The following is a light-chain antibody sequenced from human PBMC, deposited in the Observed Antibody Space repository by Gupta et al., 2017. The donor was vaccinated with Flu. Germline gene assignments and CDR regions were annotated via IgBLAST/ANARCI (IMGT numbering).Light chain of an antibody. Sequence: SPLTQSPYASALPGQSVTISCTGTSSDVGGDNYVSWYQQHPGKAPKLMLYEVSKRPSGVPDRFSGSKSGNTASLTVSGLQAEDEADYYCSSYAGSNNYVFGTGTKVTVL. CDR1: SSDVGGDNY. CDR3: SSYAGSNNYV. J-gene: IGLJ1*01. V-gene: IGLV2-8*01. CDR2: EVS.